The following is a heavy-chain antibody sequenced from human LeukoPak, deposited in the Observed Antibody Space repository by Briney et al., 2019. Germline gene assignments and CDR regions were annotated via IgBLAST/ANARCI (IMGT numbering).Heavy chain of an antibody. V-gene: IGHV3-21*01. J-gene: IGHJ4*02. CDR1: GFTFSSYS. D-gene: IGHD1-26*01. CDR2: ISSSSSYI. CDR3: ARDGGSYFFDY. Sequence: GGSLRLSCAASGFTFSSYSMNWVRQAPGKVLEWVSSISSSSSYIYYADSVKGRFTISRDNAKNSLYLQMNSLRAEDTAVYYCARDGGSYFFDYWGQGTLVTVSS.